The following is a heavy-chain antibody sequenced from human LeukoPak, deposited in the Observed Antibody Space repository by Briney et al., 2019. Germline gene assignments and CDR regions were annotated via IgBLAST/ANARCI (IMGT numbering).Heavy chain of an antibody. V-gene: IGHV3-23*01. CDR3: AKAITMIVVVSAFDI. CDR1: GFTFSSYA. CDR2: ISGSGGST. Sequence: QSGGSLRLSCAASGFTFSSYAMSWVRQAPGKGLEWDSAISGSGGSTYYADSVKGRFTISRDNSKNTLYLQMNSLRAEDTAVYYCAKAITMIVVVSAFDIWGQGTMVTVSS. J-gene: IGHJ3*02. D-gene: IGHD3-22*01.